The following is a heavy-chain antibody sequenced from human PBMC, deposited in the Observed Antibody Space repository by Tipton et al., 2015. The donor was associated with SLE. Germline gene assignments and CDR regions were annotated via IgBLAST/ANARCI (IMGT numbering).Heavy chain of an antibody. CDR1: GGSISSYY. V-gene: IGHV4-59*01. J-gene: IGHJ6*02. D-gene: IGHD4-17*01. CDR2: IDYSGNT. CDR3: ATTSYGDYRGYSYGMDV. Sequence: TLSLTCVVCGGSISSYYWSWIRQPPGRGLEWIGYIDYSGNTNYNPSLKSRVTISVDTSKNQFSLRLSSVTAADAAVYYCATTSYGDYRGYSYGMDVWGQGTTVTVSS.